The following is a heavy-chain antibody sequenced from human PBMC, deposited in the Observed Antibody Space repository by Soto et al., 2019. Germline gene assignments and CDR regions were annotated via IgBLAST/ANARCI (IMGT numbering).Heavy chain of an antibody. J-gene: IGHJ4*02. Sequence: GGSLRLSCAACGFTFSNYAMSWVRQAPGKGLEWVSTISGNGGSTYYADSVKGRFTISRDNSKNMLFLQINSLRDDDSAVYYCAKRPASIITFDYWGQGTPVTVSS. V-gene: IGHV3-23*01. CDR2: ISGNGGST. CDR1: GFTFSNYA. D-gene: IGHD2-2*01. CDR3: AKRPASIITFDY.